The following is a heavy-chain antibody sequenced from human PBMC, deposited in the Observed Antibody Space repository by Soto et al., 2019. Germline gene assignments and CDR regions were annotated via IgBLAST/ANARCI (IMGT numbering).Heavy chain of an antibody. J-gene: IGHJ4*02. CDR1: RGSISSGTNY. Sequence: QLQLQESGPGLVKPSETLSLTCTVSRGSISSGTNYWAWIRQPPGKGLEWIANIYYSGSTFYNPSRKSRVTISLDTSKNQCSLKRMSVTAADTAVYYCARHEAGWYFDSGGQGTLVTVSS. CDR3: ARHEAGWYFDS. D-gene: IGHD6-25*01. V-gene: IGHV4-39*01. CDR2: IYYSGST.